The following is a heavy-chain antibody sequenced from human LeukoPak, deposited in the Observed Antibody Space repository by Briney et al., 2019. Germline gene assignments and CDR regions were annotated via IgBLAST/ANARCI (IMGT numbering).Heavy chain of an antibody. CDR1: GFTFRTYE. V-gene: IGHV3-48*03. CDR2: ISSSGITI. J-gene: IGHJ4*02. Sequence: GGSLRLSCAASGFTFRTYEMNWVRRAPGKGLEWVSYISSSGITIYYADSVKGRFTISRDSSKNTLYLQMNSLRSEDTAVYYCAKGGGPYHLPTDYWGQGTLVTVSS. CDR3: AKGGGPYHLPTDY. D-gene: IGHD2-2*01.